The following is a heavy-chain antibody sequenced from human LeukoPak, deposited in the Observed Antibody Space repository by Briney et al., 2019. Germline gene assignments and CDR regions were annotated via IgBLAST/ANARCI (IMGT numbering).Heavy chain of an antibody. CDR3: AREETSEYYDILTGYYGNWFDP. V-gene: IGHV1-18*01. CDR1: GYTFTSYG. J-gene: IGHJ5*02. Sequence: GASVKVSCTASGYTFTSYGISWVRQAPGQGLEWMGWISAYNGNTNYAQKLQGRVTMTTDTSTSTAYMELRSLRSDDTAVYYCAREETSEYYDILTGYYGNWFDPWGQGTLVTVSS. D-gene: IGHD3-9*01. CDR2: ISAYNGNT.